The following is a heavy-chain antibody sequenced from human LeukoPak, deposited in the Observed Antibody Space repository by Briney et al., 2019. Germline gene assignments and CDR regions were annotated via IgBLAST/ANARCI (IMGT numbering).Heavy chain of an antibody. J-gene: IGHJ3*02. D-gene: IGHD3-10*01. Sequence: GRSLRLSCAASGFTFSSYSVNWVRQAPGKGLEWVSSISSSSSYIYYADSVKGRFTISRDNAKNSLYLQMNSLRAEDTAVYYCAREDSADDDAFDIWGQGTMVTVSS. CDR3: AREDSADDDAFDI. CDR1: GFTFSSYS. V-gene: IGHV3-21*01. CDR2: ISSSSSYI.